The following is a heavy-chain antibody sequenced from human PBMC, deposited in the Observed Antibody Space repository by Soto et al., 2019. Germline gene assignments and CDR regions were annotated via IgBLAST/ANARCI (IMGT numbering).Heavy chain of an antibody. D-gene: IGHD6-13*01. CDR2: INHSGST. V-gene: IGHV4-34*01. J-gene: IGHJ4*02. CDR3: ARDIGIAAAGTGSFDY. CDR1: GGSFSGYY. Sequence: LSLTCAVYGGSFSGYYWSWIRQPPGKGLEWIGEINHSGSTNYNPSLKSRVTISVDTSKNQFSLKLSSVTAADTAVYYCARDIGIAAAGTGSFDYWGQGTLVTVSS.